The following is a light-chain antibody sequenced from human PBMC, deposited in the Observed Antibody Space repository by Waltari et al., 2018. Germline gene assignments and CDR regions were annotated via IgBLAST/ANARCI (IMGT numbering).Light chain of an antibody. V-gene: IGLV2-11*01. CDR1: STDVGYYNY. CDR2: DVN. Sequence: QSPLPQPRSASASPGQSVTISCTGTSTDVGYYNYVSWYQQQPGKAPKVIIYDVNERPSGVPDRFSGSKSGNTASLTISGLQAEDEADYYCCSYAGNYLRVFGGGTKLTVL. J-gene: IGLJ2*01. CDR3: CSYAGNYLRV.